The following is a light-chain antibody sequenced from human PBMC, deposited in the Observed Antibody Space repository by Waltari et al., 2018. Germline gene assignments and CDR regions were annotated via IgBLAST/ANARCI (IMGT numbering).Light chain of an antibody. CDR3: CWYVGRRWV. V-gene: IGLV2-11*01. CDR1: SSDVGGYQY. Sequence: QSALTHPRAVSGAPGQSVTISCTGPSSDVGGYQYFSWYQQHPGKAPKLMIFDVRKRPRGVPDRVSGSKSGSTASLNIYGLPAEDEAEYYCCWYVGRRWVFGRGTKLTVL. J-gene: IGLJ3*02. CDR2: DVR.